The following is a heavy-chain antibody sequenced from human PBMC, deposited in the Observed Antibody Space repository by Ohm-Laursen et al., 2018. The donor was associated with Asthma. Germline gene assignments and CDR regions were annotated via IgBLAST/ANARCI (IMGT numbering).Heavy chain of an antibody. Sequence: TLSLTCTVSGGSISSSSYYWGWIRQPPGKGLEWIGSIYYSGSTYYNPSLKSRVTISVDTSKNQFSLKLSSVTAADTAVYYCAKDRYYYDSSGYPNYYGMDVWGQGTTVTVSS. V-gene: IGHV4-39*02. CDR1: GGSISSSSYY. CDR2: IYYSGST. J-gene: IGHJ6*02. CDR3: AKDRYYYDSSGYPNYYGMDV. D-gene: IGHD3-22*01.